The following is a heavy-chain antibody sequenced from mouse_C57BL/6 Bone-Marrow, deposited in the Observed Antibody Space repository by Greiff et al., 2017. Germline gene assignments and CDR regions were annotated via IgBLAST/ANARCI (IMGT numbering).Heavy chain of an antibody. D-gene: IGHD2-3*01. CDR3: TNDGYPLAMDY. CDR2: IDPENGDT. Sequence: EVQLQQSGAELVRPGASVKLSCTASGFNIKDDYMHWVKQRPEQGLEWIGWIDPENGDTEYASKFPGKATLTADTSSNTAYLQLSSLTSEDTAVYYCTNDGYPLAMDYWGQGTSVTVSS. V-gene: IGHV14-4*01. J-gene: IGHJ4*01. CDR1: GFNIKDDY.